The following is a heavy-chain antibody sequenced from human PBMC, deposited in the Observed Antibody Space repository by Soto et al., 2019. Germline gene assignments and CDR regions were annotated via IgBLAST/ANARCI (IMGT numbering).Heavy chain of an antibody. Sequence: SETLSLTCPVSGGSVNSDDYYWSWIRQPPGKGLEWIGYIYYTGRTNYNPSLMSRVTISLDASRNQFSLKLNSVTAADTAVFYCAREYSNSPEAFDSWGQGTLVTVSS. CDR3: AREYSNSPEAFDS. J-gene: IGHJ4*02. V-gene: IGHV4-61*08. D-gene: IGHD1-26*01. CDR1: GGSVNSDDYY. CDR2: IYYTGRT.